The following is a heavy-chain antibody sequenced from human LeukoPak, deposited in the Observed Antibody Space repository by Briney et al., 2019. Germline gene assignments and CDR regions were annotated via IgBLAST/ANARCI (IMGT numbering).Heavy chain of an antibody. J-gene: IGHJ4*02. CDR3: ARVVRGVMGFEH. Sequence: SETLSLTCAVYGGSFSDYYWSWIRQPPGKGLEWIGEINHSGSTRYNPSLKSRVTLSVDTSKNQFSLKVTSVTAADTAVYYCARVVRGVMGFEHWGQGILVTVSS. D-gene: IGHD3-10*01. CDR2: INHSGST. CDR1: GGSFSDYY. V-gene: IGHV4-34*01.